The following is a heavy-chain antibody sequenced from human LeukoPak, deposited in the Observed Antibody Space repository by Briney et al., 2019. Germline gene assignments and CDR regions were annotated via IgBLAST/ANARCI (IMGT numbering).Heavy chain of an antibody. V-gene: IGHV4-59*01. CDR3: ARARPSGWYEIFDY. CDR2: IETSGST. D-gene: IGHD6-19*01. CDR1: GGSISNYH. Sequence: SETLPLTCTVSGGSISNYHWSWIRQPPGKGLEWIGYIETSGSTNYNPSLKSRVTISVDTSKNQFSLKLSSVTAADTAVYYCARARPSGWYEIFDYWGQGTLVTVSS. J-gene: IGHJ4*02.